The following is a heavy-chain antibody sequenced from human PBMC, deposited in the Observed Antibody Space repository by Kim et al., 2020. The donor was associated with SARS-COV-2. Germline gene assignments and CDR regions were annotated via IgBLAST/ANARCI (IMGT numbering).Heavy chain of an antibody. D-gene: IGHD5-12*01. Sequence: SQTLSLTCAISGDSVSSNSTAWNWIRQSPSRGLEWLGRTYYRSKWYNDYAVSVKSRITINPDTSKNQFSLQLNSVTPEDTAVYYCARESVATKFLYYYYYGMDVWGQGTTVTVSS. CDR2: TYYRSKWYN. V-gene: IGHV6-1*01. J-gene: IGHJ6*02. CDR3: ARESVATKFLYYYYYGMDV. CDR1: GDSVSSNSTA.